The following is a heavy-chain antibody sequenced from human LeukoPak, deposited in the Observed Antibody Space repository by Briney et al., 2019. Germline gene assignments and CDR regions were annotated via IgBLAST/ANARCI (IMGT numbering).Heavy chain of an antibody. CDR2: INPNSGGT. D-gene: IGHD3-10*01. Sequence: ASVKVSCKASGYTFTGYYMHWVRQAPGQGLEWMGWINPNSGGTNYAQKFQGWVTVTRDTSISTAYMELSRLRSDDTAVYYCARDREGSGSSFFDYWGQGTLVTVSS. CDR3: ARDREGSGSSFFDY. CDR1: GYTFTGYY. J-gene: IGHJ4*02. V-gene: IGHV1-2*04.